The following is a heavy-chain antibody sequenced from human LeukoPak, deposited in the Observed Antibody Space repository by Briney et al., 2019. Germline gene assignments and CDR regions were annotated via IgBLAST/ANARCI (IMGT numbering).Heavy chain of an antibody. J-gene: IGHJ4*02. Sequence: ASVKVSCKASGGTFSSYAISWVRQAPGQGLEWMGGIIPIFGTANYAQKFQGRVTITADESTSTAYMELSSLRSVDTAVYYCARSTYQLLYPYWGQGTLVTVSS. CDR1: GGTFSSYA. CDR2: IIPIFGTA. D-gene: IGHD2-2*02. V-gene: IGHV1-69*13. CDR3: ARSTYQLLYPY.